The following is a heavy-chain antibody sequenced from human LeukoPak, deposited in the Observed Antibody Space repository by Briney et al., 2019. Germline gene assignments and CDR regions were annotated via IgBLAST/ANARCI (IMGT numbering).Heavy chain of an antibody. CDR3: ARDKASDSSSWYTFYYYYGMDV. Sequence: KPGGSLRLSCAASGFTFSSYSMNWVRQAPGKGLEWVSSISSSSSYIYYADSVKGRFTISRDNAKNSLYLQMNSLRAEDTAVYYCARDKASDSSSWYTFYYYYGMDVWGQGTTVTVSS. J-gene: IGHJ6*02. CDR2: ISSSSSYI. D-gene: IGHD6-13*01. V-gene: IGHV3-21*04. CDR1: GFTFSSYS.